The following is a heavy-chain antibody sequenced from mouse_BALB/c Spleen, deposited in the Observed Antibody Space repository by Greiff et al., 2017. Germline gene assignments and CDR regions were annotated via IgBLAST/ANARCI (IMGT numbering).Heavy chain of an antibody. J-gene: IGHJ2*01. CDR2: INSNGGST. Sequence: EVKVVESGGGLVQPGGSLKLSCAASGFTFSSYGMSWVRQTPDKRLELVATINSNGGSTYYPDSVKGRFTISRDNAKNTLYLQMSSLKSEDTAMYYCARVGFYGNPLDYWGQGTTLTVSS. CDR1: GFTFSSYG. D-gene: IGHD2-1*01. V-gene: IGHV5-6-3*01. CDR3: ARVGFYGNPLDY.